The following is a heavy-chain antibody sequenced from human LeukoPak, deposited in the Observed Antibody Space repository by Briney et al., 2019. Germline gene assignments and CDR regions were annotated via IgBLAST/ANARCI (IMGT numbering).Heavy chain of an antibody. J-gene: IGHJ4*02. D-gene: IGHD3-10*01. CDR3: ARQKSEQYYSDSGSRSFHD. CDR1: GVSISSTYYF. V-gene: IGHV4-39*01. Sequence: SEALSLTCTVSGVSISSTYYFWGWIRQPPGKGLEWIGSIYYSGTTYYNPSLKSRVTFSIDTSKNQFSLQLSSVTAADSAVYYCARQKSEQYYSDSGSRSFHDWAQGTLVTVSS. CDR2: IYYSGTT.